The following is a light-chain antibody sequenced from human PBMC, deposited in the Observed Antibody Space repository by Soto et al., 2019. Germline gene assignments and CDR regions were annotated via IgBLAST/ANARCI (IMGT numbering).Light chain of an antibody. CDR1: QGISTY. CDR2: VAS. V-gene: IGKV1-9*01. J-gene: IGKJ3*01. CDR3: QQVYDNPLT. Sequence: DIQLTQSPSFLSASVGDRVTITCRASQGISTYLSWYQQKPGKAPEVLIYVASTLQSGVPSRFSGSGSGTEFTLTISSLQPEDFATYYCQQVYDNPLTFGPGTKV.